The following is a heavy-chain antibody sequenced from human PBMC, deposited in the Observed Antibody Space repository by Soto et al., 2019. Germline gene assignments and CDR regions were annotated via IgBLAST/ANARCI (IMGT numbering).Heavy chain of an antibody. Sequence: QVQLVESGGGVVQPGRSLRLSCAASGFTFSSYAMHWVRQAPGKGLEWVAVISYDGSNKYYADSVKGRFTISRDNYKNTMYLQMNSLGAEDTAVSYCASSTVVPYYDSGMDVWGQVTTVTVSS. CDR2: ISYDGSNK. J-gene: IGHJ6*02. V-gene: IGHV3-30-3*01. CDR1: GFTFSSYA. D-gene: IGHD2-15*01. CDR3: ASSTVVPYYDSGMDV.